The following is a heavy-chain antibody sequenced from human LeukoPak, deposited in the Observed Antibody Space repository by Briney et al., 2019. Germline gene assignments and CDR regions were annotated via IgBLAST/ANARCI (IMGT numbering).Heavy chain of an antibody. Sequence: AGGSLRLSCAASGFTFSSYSMNWVRQAPGKGLECVSSISSSSSYIYYADSVKGRFTISRDNAKNSLYLQMNSLRAEDTAVYYCARAIAAAGTAQYYFDYWGQGTLVTVSS. D-gene: IGHD6-13*01. J-gene: IGHJ4*02. CDR3: ARAIAAAGTAQYYFDY. CDR2: ISSSSSYI. V-gene: IGHV3-21*01. CDR1: GFTFSSYS.